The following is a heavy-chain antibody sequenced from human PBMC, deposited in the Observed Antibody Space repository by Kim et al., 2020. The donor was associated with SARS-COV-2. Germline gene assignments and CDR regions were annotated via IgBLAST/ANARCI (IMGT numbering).Heavy chain of an antibody. CDR3: ARDHLPFSRSSWYLQNLPVSWFDP. D-gene: IGHD6-13*01. Sequence: SETLSLTCTVSGGSVSSGSYYWSWIRQPPGKGLEWIGYIYYSGSTNYNPSLKSRVTISVDTSKNQFSLKLSSVTAADTAVYYCARDHLPFSRSSWYLQNLPVSWFDPWGQGTLVTVSS. CDR1: GGSVSSGSYY. J-gene: IGHJ5*02. CDR2: IYYSGST. V-gene: IGHV4-61*01.